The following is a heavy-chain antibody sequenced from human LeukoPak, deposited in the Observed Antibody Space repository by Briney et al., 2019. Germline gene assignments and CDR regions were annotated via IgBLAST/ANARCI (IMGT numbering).Heavy chain of an antibody. D-gene: IGHD3-22*01. CDR1: GFTFSSYA. CDR2: ISGSGGST. CDR3: AKESHYDSSGTFDY. Sequence: SGGSLRLSCAASGFTFSSYAMSWLRQAPGKGLEWVSAISGSGGSTYYADSVKGRFTISRDNSKNTLYLQMNSLKAEDTAVYYCAKESHYDSSGTFDYWGQGTLVTVSS. J-gene: IGHJ4*02. V-gene: IGHV3-23*01.